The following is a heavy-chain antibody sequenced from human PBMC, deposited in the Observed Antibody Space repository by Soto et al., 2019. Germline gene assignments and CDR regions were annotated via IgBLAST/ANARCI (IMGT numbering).Heavy chain of an antibody. CDR2: ISIRSSYI. V-gene: IGHV3-21*01. CDR3: ARESLMDFWSGYAYGMDV. Sequence: PGGSLRLSCGASGFTFSSYSMNWVRQAPGKGLEWVSSISIRSSYIYYADSVKGRSTIPRDNAKNSLYLQITSLRAEDTAVYYCARESLMDFWSGYAYGMDVWGQGTTVTVSS. CDR1: GFTFSSYS. D-gene: IGHD3-3*01. J-gene: IGHJ6*02.